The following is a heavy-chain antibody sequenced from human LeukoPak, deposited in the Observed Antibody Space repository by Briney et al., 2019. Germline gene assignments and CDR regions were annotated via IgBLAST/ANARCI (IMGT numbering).Heavy chain of an antibody. CDR1: GGSISSYY. CDR3: ARDDFWSGLYYFDY. CDR2: IYTSGST. J-gene: IGHJ4*02. V-gene: IGHV4-4*07. Sequence: SETLSLTCSVSGGSISSYYWGWIRQPAGKGLEWIGRIYTSGSTNYNPSLKSRVTMSVDTSKNQFSLKLSSVTAADTAVYYCARDDFWSGLYYFDYWGQGTLVTVSS. D-gene: IGHD3-3*01.